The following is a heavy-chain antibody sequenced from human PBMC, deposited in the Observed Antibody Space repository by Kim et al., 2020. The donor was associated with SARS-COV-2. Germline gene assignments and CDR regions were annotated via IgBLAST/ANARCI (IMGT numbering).Heavy chain of an antibody. J-gene: IGHJ6*02. CDR3: AEGMRGLDV. V-gene: IGHV3-74*01. CDR2: IHSDGSSA. Sequence: GGSLRLSCAGSGFPYSQFWMTWVRQAPGGGLEWVARIHSDGSSADYAGAVRGRFTISTDGSRTALFLQMDSLRVEDTAMYFCAEGMRGLDVWGQGTTVTVSS. CDR1: GFPYSQFW.